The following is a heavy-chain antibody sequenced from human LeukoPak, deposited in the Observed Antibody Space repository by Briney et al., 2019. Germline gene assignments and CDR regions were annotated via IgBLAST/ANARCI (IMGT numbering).Heavy chain of an antibody. CDR2: ISSSSSYI. CDR3: ARDADPYYDFWSGYPEDY. V-gene: IGHV3-21*01. D-gene: IGHD3-3*01. J-gene: IGHJ4*02. Sequence: GGSLRLSCAASGFTFSSYSMNWVRQAPGKGLEWVSSISSSSSYISYADSVKGRFTISRDNAKNSLYLQMNSLRAEDTAVYYCARDADPYYDFWSGYPEDYWGQGTLVTVSS. CDR1: GFTFSSYS.